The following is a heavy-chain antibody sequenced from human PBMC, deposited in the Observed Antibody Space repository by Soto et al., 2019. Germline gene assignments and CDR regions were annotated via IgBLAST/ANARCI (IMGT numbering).Heavy chain of an antibody. CDR3: ARGTSQRCASGRPLQPENFDA. CDR1: GGIFITSG. Sequence: QVQLVQSGAEVKMPGSSVKVSCKTSGGIFITSGLSWVRQAPGQGLEWMGGIIPFLGTTNHALKFQGRVTITSDKSTNTIYLELSDPTFEDTATYYCARGTSQRCASGRPLQPENFDAWGAGTLGTVSS. J-gene: IGHJ4*02. D-gene: IGHD3-10*01. CDR2: IIPFLGTT. V-gene: IGHV1-69*06.